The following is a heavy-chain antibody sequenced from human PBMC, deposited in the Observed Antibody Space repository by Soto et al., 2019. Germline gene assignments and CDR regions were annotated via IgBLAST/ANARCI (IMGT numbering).Heavy chain of an antibody. V-gene: IGHV1-2*04. J-gene: IGHJ5*02. CDR3: ERDLGYSSGWYFNWFDP. D-gene: IGHD6-19*01. CDR1: GYTFTGYY. CDR2: INPNSGGT. Sequence: ASVKVSCKSSGYTFTGYYMRWVRQAPGQGLEWMGWINPNSGGTNYAQKFQGWVTMTRDTSISTAYMELSRLRSDDTAVYYCERDLGYSSGWYFNWFDPWGQGTLVTAPQ.